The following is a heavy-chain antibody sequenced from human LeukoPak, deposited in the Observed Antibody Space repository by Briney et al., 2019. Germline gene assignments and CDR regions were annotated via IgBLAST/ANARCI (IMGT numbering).Heavy chain of an antibody. Sequence: GESLRLSCVVSGFTFSRSWMTWVRQAPGKGLEWVANIKEDGSVNNHVGSVKGRFTVSRDNAKNSVYLQMNSLRDEDTAVYYCARDRGYGALDYWGQGTLVTVSS. J-gene: IGHJ4*02. CDR1: GFTFSRSW. CDR2: IKEDGSVN. CDR3: ARDRGYGALDY. D-gene: IGHD4/OR15-4a*01. V-gene: IGHV3-7*01.